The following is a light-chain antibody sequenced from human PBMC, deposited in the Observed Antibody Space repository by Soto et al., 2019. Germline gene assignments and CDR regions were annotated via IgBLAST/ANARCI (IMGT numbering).Light chain of an antibody. CDR2: EVS. V-gene: IGLV2-14*01. CDR3: TSYTSIYTYV. CDR1: SSDVGAYNH. Sequence: QSVLTQPASVSGSPGQSITISCTGTSSDVGAYNHVSWYQQHPGKDPKLMIYEVSNRPLGVSNRFSGSKSGNTASLTISGLQAEDEADYYCTSYTSIYTYVFGTGTKLTVL. J-gene: IGLJ1*01.